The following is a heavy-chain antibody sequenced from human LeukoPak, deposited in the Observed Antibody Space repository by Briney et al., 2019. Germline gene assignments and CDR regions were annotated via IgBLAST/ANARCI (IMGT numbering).Heavy chain of an antibody. CDR3: ARDRDLIEQWLVGGLDY. CDR1: GGSFSGYY. V-gene: IGHV4-34*01. D-gene: IGHD6-19*01. CDR2: INHSGST. J-gene: IGHJ4*02. Sequence: PSETPSLTCAVYGGSFSGYYWSWIRQPPGKGLEWIGEINHSGSTNYNPSLKSRVTISVDTSKNQFSLKLSSVTAADTAVYYCARDRDLIEQWLVGGLDYWGQGTLVTVSS.